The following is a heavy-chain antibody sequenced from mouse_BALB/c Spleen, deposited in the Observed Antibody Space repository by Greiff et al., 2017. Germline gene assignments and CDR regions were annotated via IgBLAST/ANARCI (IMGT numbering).Heavy chain of an antibody. CDR1: GYSFTGYF. CDR3: GKGNGNYGEFAY. CDR2: INPYNGDT. D-gene: IGHD2-1*01. Sequence: EVQLQQSGPGLVKPGASVKISCKASGYSFTGYFMNWVKQSHGKSLEWIGRINPYNGDTFYNQKFKGKATLTVDKSSSTAHMELLSLTSEDSAVYKCGKGNGNYGEFAYWGQGTLVTVSA. J-gene: IGHJ3*01. V-gene: IGHV1-37*01.